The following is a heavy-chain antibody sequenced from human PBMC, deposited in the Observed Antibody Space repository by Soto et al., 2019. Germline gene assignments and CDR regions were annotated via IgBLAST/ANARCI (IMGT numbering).Heavy chain of an antibody. CDR1: GYTFTSYG. CDR3: ARARTTVNVPYFDY. V-gene: IGHV1-18*01. J-gene: IGHJ4*02. D-gene: IGHD4-17*01. Sequence: ASVKVSCKASGYTFTSYGISSVRQAPGQGLEWMGWISAYNGNTNYAQKLQGRVTMTTDTSTSTAYMELRSLRSDDTAVYYCARARTTVNVPYFDYWGQGTLVTVSS. CDR2: ISAYNGNT.